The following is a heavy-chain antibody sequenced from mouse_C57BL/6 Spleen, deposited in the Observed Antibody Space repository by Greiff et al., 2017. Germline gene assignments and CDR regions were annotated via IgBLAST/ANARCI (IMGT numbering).Heavy chain of an antibody. CDR1: GYTFTSYW. CDR3: ASGYDYDVGAMDY. CDR2: IHPNSGST. J-gene: IGHJ4*01. Sequence: VQLQQPGAELVKPGASVKLSCKASGYTFTSYWMHWVKQRPGQGLEWIGMIHPNSGSTNYNEKFKSKATLTVDKSSSTAYMQLSSLTSEDSAVYYCASGYDYDVGAMDYWGQGTSVTVSS. D-gene: IGHD2-4*01. V-gene: IGHV1-64*01.